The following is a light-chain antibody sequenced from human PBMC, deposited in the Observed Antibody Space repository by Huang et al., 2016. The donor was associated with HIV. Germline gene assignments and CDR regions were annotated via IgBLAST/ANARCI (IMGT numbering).Light chain of an antibody. Sequence: DIQMTQAPPSLSAAVGDRVIITCRASQIINKYLNWYQQMPGRAPKLLISGASSLQGGVSSRFSGSGSGTDFTLSIRDLQPDDTATYHCPQSYNIPRTFGQG. CDR1: QIINKY. CDR2: GAS. CDR3: PQSYNIPRT. J-gene: IGKJ2*01. V-gene: IGKV1-39*01.